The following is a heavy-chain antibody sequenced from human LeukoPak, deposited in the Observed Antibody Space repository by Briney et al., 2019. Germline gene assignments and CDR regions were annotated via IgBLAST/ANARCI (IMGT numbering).Heavy chain of an antibody. CDR2: IKQDGSQE. CDR3: ARHYDSTGYSLDY. V-gene: IGHV3-7*01. Sequence: GGSLRLSCAASGFTFSSYWMTWVRQAPGKGLEWVANIKQDGSQEYYVDSVKGRFTISRDNGKNSLYLQMNSLRAEDTAVYYCARHYDSTGYSLDYWGQGTLVTVSS. CDR1: GFTFSSYW. D-gene: IGHD3-22*01. J-gene: IGHJ4*02.